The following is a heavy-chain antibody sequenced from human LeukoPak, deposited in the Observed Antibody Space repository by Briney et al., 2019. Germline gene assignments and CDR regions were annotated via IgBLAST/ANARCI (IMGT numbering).Heavy chain of an antibody. CDR1: GFTFSTYV. V-gene: IGHV4-34*01. J-gene: IGHJ4*02. CDR3: ARGGSYGASGYPYFDH. Sequence: GSLRLSCADSGFTFSTYVMSWVRQAPGKGLEWIGEINHRGTTKYNASLESRVTISLDTSKNQFSLEVTSVTAADTATYYCARGGSYGASGYPYFDHWGQGTLVPVPS. D-gene: IGHD3-22*01. CDR2: INHRGTT.